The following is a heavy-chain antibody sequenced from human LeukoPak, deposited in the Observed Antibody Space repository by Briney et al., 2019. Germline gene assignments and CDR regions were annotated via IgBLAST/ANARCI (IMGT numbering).Heavy chain of an antibody. CDR3: AKGSRATAFDY. Sequence: GGSLRLSCSASGFTFSSYAMHWVRQAPGKGLEYVPAISSNGGSTYYADSVKGRFTISRDNSKNTLYLQMNSLRAEDTAVYYCAKGSRATAFDYWGQGTLVTVSS. CDR1: GFTFSSYA. J-gene: IGHJ4*02. V-gene: IGHV3-64*04. CDR2: ISSNGGST. D-gene: IGHD1-26*01.